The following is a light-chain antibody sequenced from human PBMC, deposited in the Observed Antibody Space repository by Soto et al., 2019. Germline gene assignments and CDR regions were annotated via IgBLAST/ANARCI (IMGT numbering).Light chain of an antibody. CDR1: RSLLHGSNNENF. J-gene: IGKJ4*01. CDR3: QQYFGIPLT. V-gene: IGKV4-1*01. CDR2: WAS. Sequence: DILMTQSPDSLAVSLGERATINCKSSRSLLHGSNNENFLAWYQQRPGQPPKLLFYWASTRQSGVPERFSGSGSETDFTLTISSLRAEDVAVYYCQQYFGIPLTFGGGTKVEIK.